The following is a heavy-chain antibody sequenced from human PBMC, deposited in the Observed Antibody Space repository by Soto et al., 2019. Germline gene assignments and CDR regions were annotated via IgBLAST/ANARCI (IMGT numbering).Heavy chain of an antibody. CDR2: INSDGSST. Sequence: GGSLRLSCAASGFTFSSYWMHWVRQAPGKGLVWVSRINSDGSSTSYADSVKGRFTISRDNAKNTLYLQMNSLRAEDTAVYYCARVDRSTHYGSGSYYYYYYMDVWGKGTTVTVSS. CDR1: GFTFSSYW. J-gene: IGHJ6*03. CDR3: ARVDRSTHYGSGSYYYYYYMDV. V-gene: IGHV3-74*01. D-gene: IGHD3-10*01.